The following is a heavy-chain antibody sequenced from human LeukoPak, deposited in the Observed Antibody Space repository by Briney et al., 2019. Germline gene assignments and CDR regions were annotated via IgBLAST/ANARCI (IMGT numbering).Heavy chain of an antibody. CDR1: GGTCSSYA. CDR2: IIPIFGTA. J-gene: IGHJ6*02. D-gene: IGHD4-17*01. V-gene: IGHV1-69*05. CDR3: ARGRGPLRNYYYYGMDV. Sequence: SVKVSCKASGGTCSSYAISWVRQAPGQGLEWMGGIIPIFGTANYAQKFQGRVTITTDESTSTAYMELSSLRSEDTAVYYCARGRGPLRNYYYYGMDVWGQGTTVTVSS.